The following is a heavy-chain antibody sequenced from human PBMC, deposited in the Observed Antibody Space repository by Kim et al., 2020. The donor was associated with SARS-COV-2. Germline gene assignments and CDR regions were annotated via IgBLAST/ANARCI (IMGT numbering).Heavy chain of an antibody. V-gene: IGHV3-30*03. CDR3: ARGPSPYCTRTGCYSVPLVV. Sequence: GGSLRLSCAASGFTLSDYAMHWVRQAPGKGLEWVAVISYDGNIQYYIDSVKGRFTISRDKPKDTLFLQMTNLAMEDTAVYYCARGPSPYCTRTGCYSVPLVVGGQGTLVTVSS. J-gene: IGHJ4*02. CDR1: GFTLSDYA. D-gene: IGHD2-21*01. CDR2: ISYDGNIQ.